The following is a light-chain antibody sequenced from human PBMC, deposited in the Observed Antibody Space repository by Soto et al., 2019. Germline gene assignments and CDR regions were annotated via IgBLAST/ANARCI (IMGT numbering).Light chain of an antibody. CDR2: CAS. Sequence: EIVMTQSPATLAVSPGERAALSCRASQSVSSNFAWYQQKPGQAPRLLIYCASSRATGTPARFSGSGSGTEFTLTISSLQSEDFSVYYCQQYNNWPYTFGLGTKLEMK. CDR3: QQYNNWPYT. J-gene: IGKJ2*01. CDR1: QSVSSN. V-gene: IGKV3-15*01.